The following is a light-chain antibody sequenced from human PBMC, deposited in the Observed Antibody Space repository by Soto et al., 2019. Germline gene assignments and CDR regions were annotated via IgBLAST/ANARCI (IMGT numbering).Light chain of an antibody. V-gene: IGKV3-11*01. CDR3: QQRSNWPPVIT. CDR2: DAS. Sequence: EIVLTQSPATLSLSPGERATLSCRASQTFSSHLAWYQQKPGQAPRLLIYDASKRATGTPARFSGRGSGTDFTLTSSNVEPEDFAVYYCQQRSNWPPVITFGQGTRLEIK. J-gene: IGKJ5*01. CDR1: QTFSSH.